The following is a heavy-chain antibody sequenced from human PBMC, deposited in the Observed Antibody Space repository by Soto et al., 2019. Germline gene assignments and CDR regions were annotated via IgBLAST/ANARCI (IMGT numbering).Heavy chain of an antibody. CDR3: ATSYGTFDY. CDR1: GGSFSGYY. J-gene: IGHJ4*02. V-gene: IGHV4-34*01. Sequence: PSETLSLTCAVYGGSFSGYYWSWIRQPPGKGLEWIGEINHSGSTNYNPSLKSRVTISVDTSKNQFSLKLSSVTAADTAVYYCATSYGTFDYWGPGNMVTVSS. CDR2: INHSGST. D-gene: IGHD2-8*01.